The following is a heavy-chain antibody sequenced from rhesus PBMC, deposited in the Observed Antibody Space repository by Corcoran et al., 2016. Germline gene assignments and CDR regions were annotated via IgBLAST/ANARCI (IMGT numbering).Heavy chain of an antibody. J-gene: IGHJ4*01. CDR3: ASGDEYSYY. CDR2: IYGSGSST. CDR1: GGSISDSYR. V-gene: IGHV4S10*01. Sequence: QVQLQESGPGVVKPSETLSLTCAVSGGSISDSYRWSWIRQPPGKGLEWIGDIYGSGSSTNYNPSLKGRVTLSVDTSKNQLSLKLSSVTAADTAVYYCASGDEYSYYWGQGVLVTVSS. D-gene: IGHD3-34*01.